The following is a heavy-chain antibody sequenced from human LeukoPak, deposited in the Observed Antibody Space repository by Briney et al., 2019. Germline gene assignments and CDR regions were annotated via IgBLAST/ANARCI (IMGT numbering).Heavy chain of an antibody. CDR3: AKGMASSSWYFDY. CDR2: ISGSGGGT. J-gene: IGHJ4*02. V-gene: IGHV3-23*01. D-gene: IGHD6-13*01. CDR1: GFTFSSYA. Sequence: GGSLRLSCAASGFTFSSYAMTWVRQAPGKGLEWVSGISGSGGGTYYTDSVKGRFTISRDNSKNTLYLQMNSLRAEDTAVYYCAKGMASSSWYFDYWGQGTLVTVSS.